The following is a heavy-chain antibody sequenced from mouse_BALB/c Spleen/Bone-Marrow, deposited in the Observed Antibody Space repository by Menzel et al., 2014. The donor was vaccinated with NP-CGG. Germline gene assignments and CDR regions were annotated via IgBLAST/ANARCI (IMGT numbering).Heavy chain of an antibody. V-gene: IGHV1-39*01. CDR3: ARYGNYFDY. Sequence: EVKLLESGPDLEKPGASVKISCKASGYSFTGYNMSWVKQSNGKSLEWIGNIDPYSGTTNYNQKFKGKATLTVDKSSSTAYMQLKSLTSEDSAVYYCARYGNYFDYWGQGTTLTVSS. CDR2: IDPYSGTT. CDR1: GYSFTGYN. J-gene: IGHJ2*01. D-gene: IGHD2-1*01.